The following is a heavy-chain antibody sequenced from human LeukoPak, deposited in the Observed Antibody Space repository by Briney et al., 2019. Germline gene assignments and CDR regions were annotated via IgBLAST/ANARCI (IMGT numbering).Heavy chain of an antibody. CDR2: INHSGST. V-gene: IGHV4-34*01. Sequence: PSETLSLTCAGYGVSFSGYYWSLIRQPPRKGLQWIGEINHSGSTNYNPSLKSRVTISVDTSKNQFSLKLSSVTAADTAVYYCATMYYYGSGSRNWFDPWGQGTLVTVSS. J-gene: IGHJ5*02. CDR1: GVSFSGYY. D-gene: IGHD3-10*01. CDR3: ATMYYYGSGSRNWFDP.